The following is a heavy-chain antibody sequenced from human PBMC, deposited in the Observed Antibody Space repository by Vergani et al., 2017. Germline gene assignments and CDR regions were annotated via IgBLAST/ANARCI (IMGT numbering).Heavy chain of an antibody. CDR3: AKDREWELRYTGKPNDAFDV. D-gene: IGHD1-26*01. Sequence: EVQLLESGGGLVQPGGSLRLSCAASGFTFSSYAMSWVRQAPGKGLEWVSAISGSGGSTYYADSVKGRFTISRDNSKNTLYLQMNSLRAEDTAVYYCAKDREWELRYTGKPNDAFDVWGQGTMVTVSS. CDR1: GFTFSSYA. V-gene: IGHV3-23*01. CDR2: ISGSGGST. J-gene: IGHJ3*01.